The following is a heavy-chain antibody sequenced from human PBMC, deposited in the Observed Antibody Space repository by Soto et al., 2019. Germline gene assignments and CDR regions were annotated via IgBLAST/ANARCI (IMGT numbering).Heavy chain of an antibody. J-gene: IGHJ6*02. CDR3: ARTLEDIVVVPAAGYYGMDV. D-gene: IGHD2-2*01. V-gene: IGHV4-39*07. CDR1: GGSISSSSYY. Sequence: PSETLSLTCTVSGGSISSSSYYWGWLRPPPGKGVEWIGGIYYSGSTNYNPSLKSRVTISVDKSKNQFSLKLSSVTAADTAVYYCARTLEDIVVVPAAGYYGMDVWGQGTTVTVSS. CDR2: IYYSGST.